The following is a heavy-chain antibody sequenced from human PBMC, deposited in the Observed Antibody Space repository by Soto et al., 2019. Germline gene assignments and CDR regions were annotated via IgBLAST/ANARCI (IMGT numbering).Heavy chain of an antibody. V-gene: IGHV1-18*01. CDR3: ARDFYCSGGSCHNLFDP. J-gene: IGHJ5*02. D-gene: IGHD2-15*01. Sequence: QVQLVQSGAEVKNPGATVKVSCEASGYTFTTYGISWVRQAPGQGLEWMGWISTYFPRPTYAQKFQGRVTMATDTSTNTVYMELRSLRSDDTAVYYCARDFYCSGGSCHNLFDPWGQGTLVTVSS. CDR1: GYTFTTYG. CDR2: ISTYFPRP.